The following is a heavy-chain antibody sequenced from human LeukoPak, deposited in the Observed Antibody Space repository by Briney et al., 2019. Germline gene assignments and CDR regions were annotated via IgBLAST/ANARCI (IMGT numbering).Heavy chain of an antibody. V-gene: IGHV4-59*08. CDR2: IYYSGST. CDR1: GGSTSSYY. CDR3: ARGGAYYYGSGSYYHFDY. J-gene: IGHJ4*02. D-gene: IGHD3-10*01. Sequence: PSETLSLTCTVSGGSTSSYYWSWIRQPPGKGLEWIGYIYYSGSTNYNPSLKSRVTISVDTSKNQFSLKLSSVTAADTAVYYCARGGAYYYGSGSYYHFDYWGQGTLVTVSS.